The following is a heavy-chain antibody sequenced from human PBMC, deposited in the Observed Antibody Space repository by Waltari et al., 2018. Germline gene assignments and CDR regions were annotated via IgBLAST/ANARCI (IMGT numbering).Heavy chain of an antibody. Sequence: QVQLQESGPGLVKPSETLSLTFTVHGGSISRYYWRWIRQPPGKGLEWIGYIYYSGSTNYNPSLKSRVTISVDTSKNQFSLKLSSVTAADTAVYYCARAQYSSSWYYFDYWGQGTLVTVSS. CDR1: GGSISRYY. J-gene: IGHJ4*02. CDR3: ARAQYSSSWYYFDY. V-gene: IGHV4-59*01. CDR2: IYYSGST. D-gene: IGHD6-13*01.